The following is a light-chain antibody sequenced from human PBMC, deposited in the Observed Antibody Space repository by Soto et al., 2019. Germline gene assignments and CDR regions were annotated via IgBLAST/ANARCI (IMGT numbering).Light chain of an antibody. Sequence: QPVLTQPPSASGTPGQRVTITCSGSSSNIGSITVNWYQQLPGTAPKLLIRGNNQRPSGVPDRFSGSKSGTSVSLAISGLQSADEADYYCAAWDASLNAVLFGGGTKVTVL. J-gene: IGLJ2*01. CDR2: GNN. V-gene: IGLV1-44*01. CDR3: AAWDASLNAVL. CDR1: SSNIGSIT.